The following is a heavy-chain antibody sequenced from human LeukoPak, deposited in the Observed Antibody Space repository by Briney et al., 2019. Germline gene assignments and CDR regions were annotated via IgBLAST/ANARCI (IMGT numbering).Heavy chain of an antibody. D-gene: IGHD5-18*01. CDR3: ASGYSYGRFEH. CDR1: GGSIRSYY. J-gene: IGHJ4*02. CDR2: IYYSGST. V-gene: IGHV4-59*01. Sequence: PSETLSLTCTVSGGSIRSYYWSWIRQPPGKGLEWIGYIYYSGSTNYNPSLKSRVTISVDTSKNQFSLKLSSVTAADTAVYYCASGYSYGRFEHWGQGTLVTVSS.